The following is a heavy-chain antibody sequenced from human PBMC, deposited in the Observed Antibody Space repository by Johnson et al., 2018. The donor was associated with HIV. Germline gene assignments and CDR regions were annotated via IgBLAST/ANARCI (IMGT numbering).Heavy chain of an antibody. V-gene: IGHV3-30*03. CDR1: GFTFSSYG. CDR3: ATSRVLLYQPLRPHAFDI. J-gene: IGHJ3*02. Sequence: QVHLVESGGGVVQPGRSLRLSCAASGFTFSSYGMHWVRQAPGKGLECVAVISYDGSNKYNADSVKGRFIISRDNSQNTLSLQMNSLRAEDTAVYYCATSRVLLYQPLRPHAFDIWGQGTMVTVSS. CDR2: ISYDGSNK. D-gene: IGHD2-2*01.